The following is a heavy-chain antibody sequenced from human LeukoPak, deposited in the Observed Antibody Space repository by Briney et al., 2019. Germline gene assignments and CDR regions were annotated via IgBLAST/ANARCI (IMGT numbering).Heavy chain of an antibody. D-gene: IGHD6-13*01. CDR3: ARGNIAAAGITDY. J-gene: IGHJ4*02. Sequence: ASVKVSCKASGYTFTGYYMHWVRQAPGQGLEWTGWINPNSGGTNYAQKFQGRVTMTRDTSISTAYMELSRLRSDDTAVYYCARGNIAAAGITDYWGQGTLVTVSS. CDR1: GYTFTGYY. V-gene: IGHV1-2*02. CDR2: INPNSGGT.